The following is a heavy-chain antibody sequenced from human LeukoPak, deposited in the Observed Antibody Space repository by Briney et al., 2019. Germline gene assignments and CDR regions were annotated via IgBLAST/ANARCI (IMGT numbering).Heavy chain of an antibody. Sequence: ASETLSLTCAVYGGSFSGYYWSWIRQPQGKGLEWNGEINHSGSTNYNPSLKSRVTISVDTSKNQFSLKLSSVTAADTAVYYCARVGLRFLEWILSWSYFDYWGQGTLVTVSS. V-gene: IGHV4-34*01. CDR1: GGSFSGYY. CDR3: ARVGLRFLEWILSWSYFDY. D-gene: IGHD3-3*01. J-gene: IGHJ4*02. CDR2: INHSGST.